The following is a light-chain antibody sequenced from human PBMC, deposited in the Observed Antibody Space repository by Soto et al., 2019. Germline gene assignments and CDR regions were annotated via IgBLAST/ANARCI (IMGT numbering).Light chain of an antibody. CDR2: AAS. CDR3: QQYHKWPPIT. Sequence: EVVMTQSPATLSVSLGESATLSCRASQSVDGYLAWYQQKPGQAPRLLIYAASTRATGVTARFRGGGSGTEFTLTISSLQSEDSAVYYCQQYHKWPPITFGQGTRLEIK. V-gene: IGKV3-15*01. CDR1: QSVDGY. J-gene: IGKJ5*01.